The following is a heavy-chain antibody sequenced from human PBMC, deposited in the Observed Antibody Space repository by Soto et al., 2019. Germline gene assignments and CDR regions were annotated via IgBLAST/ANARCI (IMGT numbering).Heavy chain of an antibody. CDR2: IYSGGST. J-gene: IGHJ6*02. CDR3: ASGSTGYYYYGMDV. D-gene: IGHD3-9*01. V-gene: IGHV3-53*01. CDR1: GFTVSSNY. Sequence: RLSCAASGFTVSSNYMSWVRQAPGKGLEWVSVIYSGGSTYYADSVKGRFTISRDNSKNTLYLQMNSLRAEDTAVYYCASGSTGYYYYGMDVWGQGTTVTVSS.